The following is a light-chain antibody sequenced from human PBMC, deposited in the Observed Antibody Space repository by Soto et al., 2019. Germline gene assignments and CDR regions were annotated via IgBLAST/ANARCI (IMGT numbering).Light chain of an antibody. CDR1: QSIANN. CDR2: GAS. V-gene: IGKV3-15*01. J-gene: IGKJ5*01. Sequence: EIAMTQSPSTLSVSPWERITLSFKASQSIANNLAWHQQKPGQAPRLLMYGASTRAADIPARFSGSGSGTEFSLTISSLQSEDFAVYYCQQRSNWPITFGQGTRLEI. CDR3: QQRSNWPIT.